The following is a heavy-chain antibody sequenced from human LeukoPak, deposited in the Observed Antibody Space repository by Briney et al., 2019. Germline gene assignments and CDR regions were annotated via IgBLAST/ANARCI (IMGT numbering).Heavy chain of an antibody. D-gene: IGHD6-6*01. J-gene: IGHJ4*02. CDR3: ARDIRVIDSSSNFDY. Sequence: PGGSLRLPCAASGVTFSPYAMHWVRQAPGKGLEWVAVISYDGSIKYYADSVKGRFTISRDNSKNTLYLQMNSLRAEDTAVYFCARDIRVIDSSSNFDYWGQGTLVTVSS. CDR2: ISYDGSIK. V-gene: IGHV3-30-3*01. CDR1: GVTFSPYA.